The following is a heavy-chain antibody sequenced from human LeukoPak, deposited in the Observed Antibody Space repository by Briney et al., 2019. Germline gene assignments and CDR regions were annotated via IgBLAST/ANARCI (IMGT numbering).Heavy chain of an antibody. CDR2: LHYDGTT. CDR3: AREDYPNGEACFDY. Sequence: GGSLRLSCVVSGFSVSRKYMSWVRQAPGKGLEWVSLLHYDGTTYYADSVKGRFTVSRDNSKNTLYIQMRSLRAEDTAVYYCAREDYPNGEACFDYWGQGTLVTVTS. CDR1: GFSVSRKY. V-gene: IGHV3-53*01. D-gene: IGHD3-10*01. J-gene: IGHJ4*02.